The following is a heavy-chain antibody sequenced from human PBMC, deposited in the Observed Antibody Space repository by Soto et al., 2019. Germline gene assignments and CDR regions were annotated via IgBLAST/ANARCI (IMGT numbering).Heavy chain of an antibody. CDR3: ANQGIAVTQGGNWFDP. CDR2: IYYSGST. Sequence: KPSETLSLTCTVSGGSISSSSYYWGWIRQPPGKGLEWIGSIYYSGSTYYNPSLKSRVTISVDTSKNQFSLKLSSVTAADAAVYYCANQGIAVTQGGNWFDPWGQGTLVTVSS. CDR1: GGSISSSSYY. D-gene: IGHD6-19*01. V-gene: IGHV4-39*01. J-gene: IGHJ5*02.